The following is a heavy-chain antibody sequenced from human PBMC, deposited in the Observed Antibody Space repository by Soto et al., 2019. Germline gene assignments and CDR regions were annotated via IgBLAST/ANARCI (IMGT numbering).Heavy chain of an antibody. CDR2: SLPVYAPP. Sequence: ASVKVSCKASGGTLNNYAINWVRPAPGQGLEWMGGSLPVYAPPDYAQKFQGRVSITADHSTSTVYMELSRLKSDDTAVYFCATDSNYDVSNSFWGQGTLVTVSS. V-gene: IGHV1-69*13. CDR3: ATDSNYDVSNSF. CDR1: GGTLNNYA. D-gene: IGHD3-3*01. J-gene: IGHJ4*02.